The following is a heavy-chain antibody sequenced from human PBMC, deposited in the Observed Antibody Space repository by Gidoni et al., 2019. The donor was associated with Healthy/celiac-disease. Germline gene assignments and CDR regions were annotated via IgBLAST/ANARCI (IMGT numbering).Heavy chain of an antibody. Sequence: QVQLVQSGPAVKKPGSSVKVSCTASGSTFSSYAISWVRQAPGQRLEWMGGIIPIFGTANYAQKFQARVTITADKSTSTAYMELSSLRSKDTAVYHCAVVLSLHWFDPWGQGTLVTVSS. CDR1: GSTFSSYA. J-gene: IGHJ5*02. D-gene: IGHD2-15*01. CDR2: IIPIFGTA. CDR3: AVVLSLHWFDP. V-gene: IGHV1-69*06.